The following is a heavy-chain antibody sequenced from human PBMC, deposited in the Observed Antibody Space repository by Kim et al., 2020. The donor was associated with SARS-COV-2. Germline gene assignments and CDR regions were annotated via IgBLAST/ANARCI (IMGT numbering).Heavy chain of an antibody. Sequence: GGSLRLSCAASGFTFSNAWMSWVRQAPGKGLEWVGRIKSKTDGGTTDYAAPVKGRFTISRDDSKNTLYLQMNSLKTEDTAVYYCTTGIYCSSTSCPFDYWGQGTLVTVSS. D-gene: IGHD2-2*01. CDR2: IKSKTDGGTT. CDR1: GFTFSNAW. CDR3: TTGIYCSSTSCPFDY. V-gene: IGHV3-15*01. J-gene: IGHJ4*02.